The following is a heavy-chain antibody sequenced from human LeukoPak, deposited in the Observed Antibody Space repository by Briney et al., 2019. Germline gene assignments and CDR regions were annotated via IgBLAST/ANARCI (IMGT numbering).Heavy chain of an antibody. CDR2: LSGSGDIT. Sequence: GGSLRLSCAASGFTFSNYGMYWVRQAPGEGLEWVSGLSGSGDITYYADSVKGRFTISRDNSKNTLYLQMNSLRAEDTAVYYCAKVVVAAAVIFDYWGQGTLVTVSS. V-gene: IGHV3-23*01. CDR3: AKVVVAAAVIFDY. D-gene: IGHD6-13*01. J-gene: IGHJ4*02. CDR1: GFTFSNYG.